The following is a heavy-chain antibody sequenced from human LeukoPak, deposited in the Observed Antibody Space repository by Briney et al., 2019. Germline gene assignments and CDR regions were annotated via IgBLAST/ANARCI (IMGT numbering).Heavy chain of an antibody. D-gene: IGHD1-26*01. CDR3: ARIPDLVGATMGY. Sequence: ASVKVSCKASGYSFNGVYIHWVRQAPGQGLEWMGRINPSSGGTSYAQKFQGRVTMTRDTSTSTVYMELSSLRSEDTAVYYCARIPDLVGATMGYWGQGTLVTVSS. J-gene: IGHJ4*02. CDR1: GYSFNGVY. V-gene: IGHV1-46*02. CDR2: INPSSGGT.